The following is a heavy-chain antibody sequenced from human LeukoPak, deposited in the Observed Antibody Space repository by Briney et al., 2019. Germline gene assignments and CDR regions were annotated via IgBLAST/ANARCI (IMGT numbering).Heavy chain of an antibody. Sequence: GSLRLSCAASGNYWMHWVRQAPGKGLVWVSHINSDGSWTSYADSVKGRFTISKDNAKNTVYLQMNSLRAEDTAVYHCVSFYETYWGRGTLVTVS. V-gene: IGHV3-74*01. CDR1: GNYW. CDR2: INSDGSWT. J-gene: IGHJ4*02. CDR3: VSFYETY. D-gene: IGHD2/OR15-2a*01.